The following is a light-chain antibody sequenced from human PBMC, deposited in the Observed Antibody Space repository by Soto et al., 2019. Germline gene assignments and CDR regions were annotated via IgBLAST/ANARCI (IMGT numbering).Light chain of an antibody. Sequence: DIQLTQSPSFLSAFVGDTVTITCLASQAMSTYLAWYQQKPGKVPKLLIRSASTLQSRVPPRFSGGGSGTEFTLTISTLQPDDSGIYYCQQLNGYQLAFGGGTNVEIK. CDR1: QAMSTY. CDR3: QQLNGYQLA. V-gene: IGKV1-9*01. CDR2: SAS. J-gene: IGKJ4*01.